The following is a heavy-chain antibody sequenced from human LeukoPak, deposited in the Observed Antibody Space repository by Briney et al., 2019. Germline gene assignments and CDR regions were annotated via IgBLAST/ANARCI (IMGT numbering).Heavy chain of an antibody. CDR1: GDSISNYY. D-gene: IGHD6-19*01. CDR3: ARGRAAVAGPSPFDY. CDR2: IYHSGST. Sequence: PSETLSLTCTVSGDSISNYYWGWIRQPPGKGLEWIGSIYHSGSTYYNPSLKSRVTISVDTSKNQFSLKLSSVTAADTAVYYCARGRAAVAGPSPFDYRGQGTLVTVSS. V-gene: IGHV4-38-2*02. J-gene: IGHJ4*02.